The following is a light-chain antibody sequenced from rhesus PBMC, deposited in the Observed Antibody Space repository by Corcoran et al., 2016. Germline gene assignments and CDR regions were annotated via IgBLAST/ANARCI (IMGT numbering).Light chain of an antibody. V-gene: IGKV3-24*04. CDR3: QQSSNLYS. CDR2: GAS. CDR1: QSVGSY. J-gene: IGKJ2*01. Sequence: ETVVTQSPATLSLSPGERATLSCRASQSVGSYLAWYQQKPGQAPRLLIYGASSRATGIPDRFSGSGSGTDFTRTISSLEPEDVGVYYCQQSSNLYSFGQGTKVEIK.